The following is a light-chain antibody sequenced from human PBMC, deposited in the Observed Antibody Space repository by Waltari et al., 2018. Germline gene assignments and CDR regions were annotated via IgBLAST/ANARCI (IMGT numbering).Light chain of an antibody. J-gene: IGLJ2*01. CDR3: SSYTDINIALI. CDR1: SSDIGGYAF. V-gene: IGLV2-14*01. Sequence: QSALTQPAPMSGSPGQSITISCTGTSSDIGGYAFISWYQQHPGKSPRLIIFDVSLRPSGVSGRFSDSKSGNTASLSISGLQADDEADYFCSSYTDINIALIFGGGTKVTVL. CDR2: DVS.